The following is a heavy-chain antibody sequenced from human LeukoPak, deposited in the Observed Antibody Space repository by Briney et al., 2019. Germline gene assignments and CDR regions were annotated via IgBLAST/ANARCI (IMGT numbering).Heavy chain of an antibody. J-gene: IGHJ4*02. CDR2: IIPIFGTA. CDR1: GGTFSSYA. V-gene: IGHV1-69*13. CDR3: ARDLEGCSSTSCLYY. D-gene: IGHD2-2*01. Sequence: SVKVSCKASGGTFSSYAISWVRQAPGQGLEWMGGIIPIFGTANYAQKFQGRVTITADESTSTAYMELSSLGSEDTAVYYCARDLEGCSSTSCLYYWGQGTLVTVSS.